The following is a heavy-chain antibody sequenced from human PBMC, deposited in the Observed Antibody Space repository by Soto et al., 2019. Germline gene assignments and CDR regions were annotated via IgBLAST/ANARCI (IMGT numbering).Heavy chain of an antibody. CDR2: IFYSGST. Sequence: SETLSLTCTVSGGSISSSSYYWGWIRQPPGKGLEWIGSIFYSGSTYYNPSLKSRVTISVDTSKNQFSLKVTSVTAADTAMYYCARLGGYCSGTSCYGYYGMDVWGQGTTVTVSS. CDR3: ARLGGYCSGTSCYGYYGMDV. CDR1: GGSISSSSYY. D-gene: IGHD2-2*01. V-gene: IGHV4-39*01. J-gene: IGHJ6*02.